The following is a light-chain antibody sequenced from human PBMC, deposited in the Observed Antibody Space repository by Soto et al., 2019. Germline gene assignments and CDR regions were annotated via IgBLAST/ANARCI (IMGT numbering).Light chain of an antibody. V-gene: IGKV3-15*01. Sequence: EIVMTQSPATLSVSPGERATLSCRGSQSVSSNLAWYQQKPGQAPRLLIYGASIRATGIPARFSGSGSGTEFTLTISSLQSEDFVVYYCQQYNKWPGTFGQGTKVEIK. CDR1: QSVSSN. CDR2: GAS. J-gene: IGKJ1*01. CDR3: QQYNKWPGT.